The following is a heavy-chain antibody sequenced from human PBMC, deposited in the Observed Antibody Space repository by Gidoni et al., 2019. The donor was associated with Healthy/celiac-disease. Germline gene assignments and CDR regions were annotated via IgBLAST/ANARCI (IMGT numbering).Heavy chain of an antibody. CDR3: ARERGTVTTAIDY. CDR1: AGSISSGGYY. Sequence: QVQLQESGPGLVKPSQTLSLTCTFPAGSISSGGYYWSWIRQHPGKGLEWIGYIYYSGRTYYNPSLKSRVTISVDTSKNQFSLKLSSVTAADTAVYYCARERGTVTTAIDYWGQGTLVTVSS. V-gene: IGHV4-31*03. J-gene: IGHJ4*02. D-gene: IGHD4-17*01. CDR2: IYYSGRT.